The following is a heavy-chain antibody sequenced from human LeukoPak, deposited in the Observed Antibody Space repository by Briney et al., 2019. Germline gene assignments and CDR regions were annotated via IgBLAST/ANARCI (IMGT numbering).Heavy chain of an antibody. J-gene: IGHJ4*02. V-gene: IGHV3-66*01. CDR3: ARENGGIDY. CDR1: GLTFSSYG. Sequence: GGSLRLSCAASGLTFSSYGMHWVRQAPGKGLEWVSVIYTGGNTYYADSVKGRFTISRDNSKNTLYLQMNSLRAEDTAVYYCARENGGIDYWGQGTLVTVSS. CDR2: IYTGGNT.